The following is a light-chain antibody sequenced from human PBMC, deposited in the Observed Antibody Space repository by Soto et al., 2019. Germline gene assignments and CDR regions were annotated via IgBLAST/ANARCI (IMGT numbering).Light chain of an antibody. Sequence: DIPMTQSPSTLSASVGDRVTITCRASQDIGDWLAWYQQKPGKAPKLLIYKASFLEAGVPSRFSGSGALTEFTLTISSLQPDDFATHHFQQYYNLQHTFGHGTKVEIK. CDR1: QDIGDW. CDR3: QQYYNLQHT. V-gene: IGKV1-5*03. J-gene: IGKJ1*01. CDR2: KAS.